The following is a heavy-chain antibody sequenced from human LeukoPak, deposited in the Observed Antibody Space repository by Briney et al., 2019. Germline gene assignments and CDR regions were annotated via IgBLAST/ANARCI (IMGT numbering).Heavy chain of an antibody. CDR2: IYSGGRT. V-gene: IGHV3-66*02. D-gene: IGHD4-17*01. J-gene: IGHJ4*02. CDR1: GLTVSSNY. Sequence: GGSLRLSCAASGLTVSSNYMSWVRQAPGKGLVWVSVIYSGGRTYYADSVKGRFTISKDNSKNMVYLQMNSLRTEDTAVYYCANAPLTTVTTSDYWGQGTLVTVSS. CDR3: ANAPLTTVTTSDY.